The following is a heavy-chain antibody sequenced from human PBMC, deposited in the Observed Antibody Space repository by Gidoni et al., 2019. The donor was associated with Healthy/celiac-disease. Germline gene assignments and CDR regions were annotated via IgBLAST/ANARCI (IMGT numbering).Heavy chain of an antibody. CDR3: ARRMTTVTGGYYYYGMDV. V-gene: IGHV5-10-1*03. Sequence: EVQLVQSGAEVKKPGESLRISCKGSGYIFTSYWNSWVRQMPGKGLEWMGRIDPSDSYTNYSPSFQGHVTISADKSISTADLQWSSLKASDTAMYYCARRMTTVTGGYYYYGMDVWGQGTTVTVSS. J-gene: IGHJ6*02. D-gene: IGHD4-4*01. CDR1: GYIFTSYW. CDR2: IDPSDSYT.